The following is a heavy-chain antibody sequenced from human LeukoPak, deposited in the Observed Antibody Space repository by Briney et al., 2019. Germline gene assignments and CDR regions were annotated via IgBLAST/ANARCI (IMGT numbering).Heavy chain of an antibody. J-gene: IGHJ4*02. Sequence: ASVKVSCKASGGTFSSYAISWVRQAPGQGLEWMGRIIPIFGTANYAQKFQGRVTITTDESTSTAYMELSSLRSEDTAEYYCAREGGGSYLTRDFDYWGQGTLVTVSS. CDR2: IIPIFGTA. CDR1: GGTFSSYA. CDR3: AREGGGSYLTRDFDY. V-gene: IGHV1-69*05. D-gene: IGHD3-16*01.